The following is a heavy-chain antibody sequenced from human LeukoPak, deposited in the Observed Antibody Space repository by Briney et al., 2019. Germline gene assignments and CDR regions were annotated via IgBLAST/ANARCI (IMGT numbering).Heavy chain of an antibody. CDR2: SSGSDGST. D-gene: IGHD3-10*01. CDR3: AYMRGLYYGIDY. V-gene: IGHV3-23*01. J-gene: IGHJ4*02. CDR1: GFTPSSFA. Sequence: GGSLSLSCAVSGFTPSSFAMGWVRPAPGKGLEWVSSSSGSDGSTYYADSVKGRFTISRDNSKNTLYLPMNSLRAEDTAVYYCAYMRGLYYGIDYWGQGTLVTVSS.